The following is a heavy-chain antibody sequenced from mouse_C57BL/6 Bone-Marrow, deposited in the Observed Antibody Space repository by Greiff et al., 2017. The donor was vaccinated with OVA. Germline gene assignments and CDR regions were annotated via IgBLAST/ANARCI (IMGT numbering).Heavy chain of an antibody. Sequence: VKLVESGPGLVAPSQSLSITCTVSGFSLTSYGVDWVRQPPGKGLEWLGVIWGGGSTNYNSALMSRLSISKDNSKSQVFLKMNSLQTDDTAMYYCATLLWFRRGYYYAMDYWGQGTSVTVSS. CDR2: IWGGGST. J-gene: IGHJ4*01. CDR3: ATLLWFRRGYYYAMDY. CDR1: GFSLTSYG. V-gene: IGHV2-9*01. D-gene: IGHD2-2*01.